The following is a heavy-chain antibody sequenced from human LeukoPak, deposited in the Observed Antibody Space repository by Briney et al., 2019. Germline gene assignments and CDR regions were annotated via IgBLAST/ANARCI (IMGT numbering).Heavy chain of an antibody. CDR1: GFTFSSYW. Sequence: GGSLRLSCAASGFTFSSYWMSWVRQAPGKGLEWVANIKQDGSEKYYVDSVKGRFTISRDNAKNSLYLQMNSLRAEDTALYYCAKGDYYDSSGYSLGIDYWGQGTLVTVSS. J-gene: IGHJ4*02. V-gene: IGHV3-7*03. CDR3: AKGDYYDSSGYSLGIDY. CDR2: IKQDGSEK. D-gene: IGHD3-22*01.